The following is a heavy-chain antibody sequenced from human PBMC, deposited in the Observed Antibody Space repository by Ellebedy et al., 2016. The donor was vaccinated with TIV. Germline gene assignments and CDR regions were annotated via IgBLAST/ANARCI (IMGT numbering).Heavy chain of an antibody. J-gene: IGHJ6*02. V-gene: IGHV3-74*01. Sequence: PGGSLRLSCVASGFAFSSRWIHWVRQAPGKGLVWVSHINSDGSSTTYADSVKGRFTISRDNSKDTVYLQMNSLRAEATAVYYCGRDDLYGLDVWGQGPTVIVSS. CDR2: INSDGSST. CDR3: GRDDLYGLDV. CDR1: GFAFSSRW.